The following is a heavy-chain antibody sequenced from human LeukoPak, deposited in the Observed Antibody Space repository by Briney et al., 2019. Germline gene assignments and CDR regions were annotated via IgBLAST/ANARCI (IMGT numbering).Heavy chain of an antibody. Sequence: PGGSLRLSCAASGFTFSSYWMSWVRQAPGKGLEWVATIKQDGSEKYYVDSVKGRFTISRDNAKNSLYLQMNSLRAEDTAMYYCARNRSSSVIDFWGQGTLVTVSS. D-gene: IGHD6-6*01. V-gene: IGHV3-7*01. CDR3: ARNRSSSVIDF. CDR2: IKQDGSEK. CDR1: GFTFSSYW. J-gene: IGHJ4*02.